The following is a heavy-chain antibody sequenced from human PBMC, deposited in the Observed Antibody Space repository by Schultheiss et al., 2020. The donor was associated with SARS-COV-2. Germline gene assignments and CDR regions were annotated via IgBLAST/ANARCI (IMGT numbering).Heavy chain of an antibody. D-gene: IGHD3-16*02. CDR1: GYTFTSYD. Sequence: SVKVSCKASGYTFTSYDINWVRQATGQGLEWMGGIIPIFGTANYAQKFQGRVTITADESTSTAYMELSSLRSEDTAVYYCARVIVPLDYYYYGMDVWGQGTTVTVSS. V-gene: IGHV1-69*13. CDR2: IIPIFGTA. J-gene: IGHJ6*02. CDR3: ARVIVPLDYYYYGMDV.